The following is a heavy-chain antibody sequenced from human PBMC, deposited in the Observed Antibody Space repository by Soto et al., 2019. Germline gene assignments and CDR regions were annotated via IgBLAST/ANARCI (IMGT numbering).Heavy chain of an antibody. D-gene: IGHD2-21*02. Sequence: GSVKVSFKSSGYTFNTYYLHWLRQAPGQALEWMGVIHPSGGGTTYAQKFLGRVTVTRDTSTTTVFMELSSLRSDDTDVYYCARGGHIPVATASFDYWG. CDR2: IHPSGGGT. CDR1: GYTFNTYY. CDR3: ARGGHIPVATASFDY. J-gene: IGHJ4*01. V-gene: IGHV1-46*02.